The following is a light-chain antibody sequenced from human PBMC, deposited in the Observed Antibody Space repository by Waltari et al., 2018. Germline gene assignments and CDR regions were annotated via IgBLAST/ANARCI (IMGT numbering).Light chain of an antibody. CDR2: DVT. CDR3: CSYAGTRV. CDR1: GSDVGDYNY. V-gene: IGLV2-11*01. Sequence: QSALTQPRSVSGSPGQSVTISCTGSGSDVGDYNYVSWYQQHPGKAPKVVIYDVTKRPSGVPDRFSGSRSGNSASLTISGLQAEDEADYYCCSYAGTRVFGGGTKLTVL. J-gene: IGLJ3*02.